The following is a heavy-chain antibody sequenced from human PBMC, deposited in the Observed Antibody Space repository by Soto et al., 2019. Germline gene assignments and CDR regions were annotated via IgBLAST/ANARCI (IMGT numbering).Heavy chain of an antibody. Sequence: QLQLQESGPGLVKPSETLSLTCTVSGGSISSSSYYWGWIRQPPGKGLEWIGSIYYSGSTYYNPSLKSRVTISVDTSKNQFSLKLSSVTAADTAVYYCARALPINYYGSGSYYSPYYYYGMDVWGQGTTVTVSS. CDR3: ARALPINYYGSGSYYSPYYYYGMDV. CDR2: IYYSGST. D-gene: IGHD3-10*01. V-gene: IGHV4-39*01. J-gene: IGHJ6*02. CDR1: GGSISSSSYY.